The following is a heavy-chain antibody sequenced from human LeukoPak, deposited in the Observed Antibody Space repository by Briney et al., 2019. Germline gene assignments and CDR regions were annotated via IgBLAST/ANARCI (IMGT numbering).Heavy chain of an antibody. CDR3: ARPNSFWSGSGGDYYYGMDV. CDR2: VYYSGST. CDR1: GGSISSSSYY. V-gene: IGHV4-39*01. D-gene: IGHD3-3*01. Sequence: SETLSLTCTVSGGSISSSSYYWDWTRQPPGKGLEWIGSVYYSGSTYYNPSLKSRVTISVDTSKNQFSLKLTSVTAADTAVYYCARPNSFWSGSGGDYYYGMDVWGQGTTVTVS. J-gene: IGHJ6*02.